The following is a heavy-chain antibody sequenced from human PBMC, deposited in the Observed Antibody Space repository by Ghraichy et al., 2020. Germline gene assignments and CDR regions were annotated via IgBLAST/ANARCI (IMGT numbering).Heavy chain of an antibody. CDR1: GGSFSGYY. Sequence: SETLSLTCAVYGGSFSGYYWSWIRQPPGKGLEWIGEINHSGSTNYNPSLKSRVTISVDTSKNQFSLKLSSVTAGDTAVYYCARGGGCSSTSCRVMYYYYYGMDVWGQGTTVTVSS. CDR3: ARGGGCSSTSCRVMYYYYYGMDV. D-gene: IGHD2-2*01. J-gene: IGHJ6*02. V-gene: IGHV4-34*01. CDR2: INHSGST.